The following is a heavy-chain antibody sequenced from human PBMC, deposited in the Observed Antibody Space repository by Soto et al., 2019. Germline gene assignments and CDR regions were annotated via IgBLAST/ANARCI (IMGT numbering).Heavy chain of an antibody. J-gene: IGHJ4*02. V-gene: IGHV3-9*01. Sequence: GGSLRLSCAASGFTFDDYAMHWVRQAPGKGLEWVSGISWNSGSIGYADSVKGRFTISRDNAKNSLYLQMNSLRAEDTALYYCAKDANPTPYYFDYWGQGT. CDR3: AKDANPTPYYFDY. CDR2: ISWNSGSI. CDR1: GFTFDDYA.